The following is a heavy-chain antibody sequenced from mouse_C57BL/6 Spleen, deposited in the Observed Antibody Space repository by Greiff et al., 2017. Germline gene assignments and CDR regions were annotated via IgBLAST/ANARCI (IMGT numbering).Heavy chain of an antibody. CDR2: IDPEDGET. J-gene: IGHJ2*01. CDR1: GFHINDYY. Sequence: VPLLASGAELVKPGASVKLSCTASGFHINDYYLHWVKQRTEQGLEWIGRIDPEDGETKYAPKFQGKATITADTSSNTAYLQLSSLTSEDTAVYYCARGLRPRGLDYWGQGTTLTVSS. D-gene: IGHD2-4*01. CDR3: ARGLRPRGLDY. V-gene: IGHV14-2*01.